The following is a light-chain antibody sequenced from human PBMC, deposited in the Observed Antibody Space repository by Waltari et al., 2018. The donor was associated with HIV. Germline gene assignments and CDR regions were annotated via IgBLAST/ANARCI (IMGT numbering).Light chain of an antibody. CDR3: ATWDDSLSAWL. CDR1: SSNIGSNN. V-gene: IGLV1-47*01. CDR2: RND. J-gene: IGLJ3*02. Sequence: QSVLTQPPSASGTPGPRVTITCSGSSSNIGSNNVYWYQQLPRTPPSLLIQRNDQRPSGVSDRFSGSKSVTSASLAISGLRYDDEAEYFCATWDDSLSAWLFGGGTKVTVL.